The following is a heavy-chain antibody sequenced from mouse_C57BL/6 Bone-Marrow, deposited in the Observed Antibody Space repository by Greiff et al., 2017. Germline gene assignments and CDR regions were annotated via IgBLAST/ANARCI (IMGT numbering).Heavy chain of an antibody. J-gene: IGHJ2*01. D-gene: IGHD3-3*01. Sequence: VQGVESGAELAKPGASVKLSCKASGYTFTSYWMHWVNQRPGQGLEWIGYINPSSGYTKYNQKFKDKATLTADKSSSTAYMQLSSLTYEDSAVYYCARLWARVYFDYWGQGTTLTVSS. CDR1: GYTFTSYW. V-gene: IGHV1-7*01. CDR3: ARLWARVYFDY. CDR2: INPSSGYT.